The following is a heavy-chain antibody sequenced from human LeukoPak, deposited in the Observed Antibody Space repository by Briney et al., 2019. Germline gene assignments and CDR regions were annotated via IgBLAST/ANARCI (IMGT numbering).Heavy chain of an antibody. CDR2: IYWNDDK. V-gene: IGHV2-5*01. D-gene: IGHD3-3*01. J-gene: IGHJ5*02. CDR3: AHSYHDFWSGYRWFDP. Sequence: SGPTLVKPTQTLTLTCTFSGFSLSTSGVGVGWIRQPPGKALEWLALIYWNDDKRYSPSLKSRLTITKDTSKNQVVLTMTNVDPVDTATYYCAHSYHDFWSGYRWFDPWGQGTLVTVSS. CDR1: GFSLSTSGVG.